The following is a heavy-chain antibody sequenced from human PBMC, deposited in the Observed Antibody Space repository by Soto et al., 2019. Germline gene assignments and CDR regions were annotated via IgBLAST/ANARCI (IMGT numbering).Heavy chain of an antibody. Sequence: GGSLRLSCAASGFTFDDHAMHWVRQGPGKGLEWVSGISWNSGTIVYADSVKGRFTISRDNTKNSLYLQMDSLRREDTALYYSPKAIKSTAWYFGMDIWGQGTTVTVSS. CDR1: GFTFDDHA. CDR2: ISWNSGTI. J-gene: IGHJ6*02. CDR3: PKAIKSTAWYFGMDI. V-gene: IGHV3-9*01.